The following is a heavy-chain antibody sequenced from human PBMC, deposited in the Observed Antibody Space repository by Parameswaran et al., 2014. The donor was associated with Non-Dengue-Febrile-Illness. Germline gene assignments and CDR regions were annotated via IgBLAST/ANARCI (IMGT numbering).Heavy chain of an antibody. J-gene: IGHJ4*02. Sequence: GGSLRLSCAASGFTFSSYWMSWVRQAPGKGLEWVANIKQDGSEKYYVDSVKGRFTISRDNAKNSLYLQMNSLRAEDTAVYYCARVNRKVLYGDYGYWGQGTLVTVSS. D-gene: IGHD4-17*01. V-gene: IGHV3-7*03. CDR2: IKQDGSEK. CDR1: GFTFSSYW. CDR3: ARVNRKVLYGDYGY.